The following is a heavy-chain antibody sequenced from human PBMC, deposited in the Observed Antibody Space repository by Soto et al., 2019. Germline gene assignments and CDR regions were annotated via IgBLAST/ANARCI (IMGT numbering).Heavy chain of an antibody. V-gene: IGHV4-59*11. J-gene: IGHJ6*02. CDR3: ARGDGSVTAGYYYYGMDV. CDR2: IYYSGST. D-gene: IGHD1-26*01. CDR1: GGSISSHY. Sequence: SPTLPLRCTVSGGSISSHYWSWIRQPPGKGLGWIADIYYSGSTNYNPPLKSRATISVDTSKNQFSLKLSAVTAADTAVYYCARGDGSVTAGYYYYGMDVWGQGTTVTVSS.